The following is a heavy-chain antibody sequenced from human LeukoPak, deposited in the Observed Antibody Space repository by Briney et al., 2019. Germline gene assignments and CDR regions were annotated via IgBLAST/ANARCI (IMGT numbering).Heavy chain of an antibody. V-gene: IGHV3-23*01. J-gene: IGHJ5*02. Sequence: GGTLRLSCAASGFTFSSYGMSWVRQAPGKGLEWVSAISGSGGSTYYADSVKGRFTISRDNSKNTLSLQTNSLRAEDTAVYYCARDNWFDAWGQGTLVTVSS. CDR1: GFTFSSYG. CDR3: ARDNWFDA. CDR2: ISGSGGST.